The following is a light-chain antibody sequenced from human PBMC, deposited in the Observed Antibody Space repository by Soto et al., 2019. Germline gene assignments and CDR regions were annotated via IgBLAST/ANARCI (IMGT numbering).Light chain of an antibody. Sequence: VLTQSPDSLSLSPGERATLFCRSNQYISTKLAWYQQKPGRAPRLLLSGASSRATDTPDRFSGSGSGTDFTLIISGVEAEDFAMYYCQQYGASPWTFGQGTRVDLK. CDR2: GAS. CDR1: QYISTK. CDR3: QQYGASPWT. J-gene: IGKJ1*01. V-gene: IGKV3-20*01.